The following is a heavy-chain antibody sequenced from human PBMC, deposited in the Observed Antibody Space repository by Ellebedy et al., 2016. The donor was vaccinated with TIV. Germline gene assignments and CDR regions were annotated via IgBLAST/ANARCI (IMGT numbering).Heavy chain of an antibody. J-gene: IGHJ3*02. D-gene: IGHD2-2*01. CDR2: ISAYNGNT. Sequence: ASVKVSXKASGYTFTSYGISWVRPAPGQGLEWMGWISAYNGNTNYAQKFQGRVTMTTDTSTSTAYMELRSLTSDDAAVYYCAKGMQLLSGAFDIWGQGTMVTVSS. CDR3: AKGMQLLSGAFDI. CDR1: GYTFTSYG. V-gene: IGHV1-18*01.